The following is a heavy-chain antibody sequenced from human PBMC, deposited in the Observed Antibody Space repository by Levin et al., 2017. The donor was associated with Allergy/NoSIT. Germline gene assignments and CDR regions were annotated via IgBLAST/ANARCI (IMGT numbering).Heavy chain of an antibody. J-gene: IGHJ3*02. D-gene: IGHD6-19*01. CDR2: ISSDGRKK. CDR1: GFTFSSYG. V-gene: IGHV3-30*18. Sequence: SCAASGFTFSSYGMHWVRQAPGKGLEWVAVISSDGRKKFYADSVKGRFTISRDNSKNTLDPQMNSLRAEDTAVYYCAKDVYGSGWYPLGNDAFEMWGQGTKVSVSS. CDR3: AKDVYGSGWYPLGNDAFEM.